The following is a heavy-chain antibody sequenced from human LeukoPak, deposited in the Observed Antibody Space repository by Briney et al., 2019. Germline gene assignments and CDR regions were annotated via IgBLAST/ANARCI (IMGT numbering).Heavy chain of an antibody. CDR3: ARDRDDFWSGYSNYYYYYMDV. CDR2: INPNSGGT. J-gene: IGHJ6*03. D-gene: IGHD3-3*01. Sequence: ASVKVSCKASGYTLTGYYMHWVRQAPGQGLEWMGWINPNSGGTNYAQKFQGRVTMTRDTSISTAYMELSRLRSDDTAVYYCARDRDDFWSGYSNYYYYYMDVWGKGTTVTVSS. CDR1: GYTLTGYY. V-gene: IGHV1-2*02.